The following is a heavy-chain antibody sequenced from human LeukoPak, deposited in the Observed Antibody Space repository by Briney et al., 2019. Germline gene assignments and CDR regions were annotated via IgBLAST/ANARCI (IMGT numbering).Heavy chain of an antibody. J-gene: IGHJ4*02. CDR3: ARDSGGY. CDR1: GFTFSSYA. V-gene: IGHV3-7*01. D-gene: IGHD3-10*01. CDR2: IKQDGSEK. Sequence: VGSLRLSCAASGFTFSSYAMSWVRQAPGKGLEWVANIKQDGSEKYYVDSVKGRFTISRDNAKNSLYLQMNSLRAEDTAVYYCARDSGGYWGQGTLVTVSS.